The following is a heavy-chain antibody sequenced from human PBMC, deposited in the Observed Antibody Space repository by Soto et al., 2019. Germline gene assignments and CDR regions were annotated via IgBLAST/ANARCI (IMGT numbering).Heavy chain of an antibody. CDR3: AVGTLLEWLPHFDY. V-gene: IGHV1-58*01. D-gene: IGHD3-3*01. CDR1: GFTFTSSA. J-gene: IGHJ4*02. Sequence: VSSVKVSCKASGFTFTSSAVQWVRQARGQRLEWIGWIVVGSGNTNYAQKFQERVTITRDMSTSTAYMELSSLRSEDTDVYYCAVGTLLEWLPHFDYWGQGTLVTVAS. CDR2: IVVGSGNT.